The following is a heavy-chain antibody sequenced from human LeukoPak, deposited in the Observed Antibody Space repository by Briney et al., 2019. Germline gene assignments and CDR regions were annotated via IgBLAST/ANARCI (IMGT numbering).Heavy chain of an antibody. V-gene: IGHV4-31*03. D-gene: IGHD3-3*01. CDR2: IYYSGST. CDR3: ARGAGYDFWSGYPSGRYYYYMDV. CDR1: GGSISSGGYY. J-gene: IGHJ6*03. Sequence: PSETLSLTCTVSGGSISSGGYYWSWIRQHPGKGLEWVGYIYYSGSTYYNPSLKSRVTIAVDTSKNQFSLKLSSVTAADTAVYYCARGAGYDFWSGYPSGRYYYYMDVWGKGTTVTVSS.